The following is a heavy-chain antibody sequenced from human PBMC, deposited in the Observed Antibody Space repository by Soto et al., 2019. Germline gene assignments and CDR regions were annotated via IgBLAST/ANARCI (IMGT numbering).Heavy chain of an antibody. CDR3: ARHDDCGDGPCSTGRWFDS. Sequence: QVQLQESGPGLVKPSETLSLTCTVSGGSMSSYYWSWIRPPPGKGLAWIAYIYYTGTTTYNPSLKTRVTILVDTSKNQFSLKLTSVTAADTAMYYCARHDDCGDGPCSTGRWFDSWGQGNLVTVSS. CDR1: GGSMSSYY. J-gene: IGHJ5*01. D-gene: IGHD2-15*01. CDR2: IYYTGTT. V-gene: IGHV4-59*08.